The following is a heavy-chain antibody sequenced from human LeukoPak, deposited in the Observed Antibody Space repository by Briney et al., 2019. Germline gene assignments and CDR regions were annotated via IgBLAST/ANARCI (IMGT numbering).Heavy chain of an antibody. V-gene: IGHV4-61*02. Sequence: SETLSITCTVSGGSISSGSYYWSWIRQPAGKGLEWIGRIYTSGSTNYNPSLKSRVTISVDTSKNQFSLKLSSVSAADTAVYYCARVVYDILTGYFNWFDPWGQGTLVTVSS. CDR3: ARVVYDILTGYFNWFDP. CDR1: GGSISSGSYY. D-gene: IGHD3-9*01. J-gene: IGHJ5*02. CDR2: IYTSGST.